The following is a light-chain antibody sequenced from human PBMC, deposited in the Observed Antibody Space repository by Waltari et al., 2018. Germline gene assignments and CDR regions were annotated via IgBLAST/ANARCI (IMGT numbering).Light chain of an antibody. CDR1: QGIRNE. CDR3: LQDYNYPRT. J-gene: IGKJ3*01. CDR2: AAS. Sequence: AIQMTQSPSSLSASVGDRVTITCRASQGIRNELGWYKQKPGKAPKLLIYAASSLQSGVPSRFSGSGSGTDFTLTISSLQPEDFATYYCLQDYNYPRTFGPGTKVNIK. V-gene: IGKV1-6*01.